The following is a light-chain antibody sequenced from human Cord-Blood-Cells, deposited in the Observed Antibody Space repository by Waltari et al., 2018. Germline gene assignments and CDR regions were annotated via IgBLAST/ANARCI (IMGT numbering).Light chain of an antibody. CDR3: SSYTSSSTV. J-gene: IGLJ2*01. Sequence: QSALTQHASVSGSHGQSITISCTGTSSDVGGYNYVSWYQQHPGKAPKLLIYDVSNRPAGVSNRFSGSKSGNTASLTISGLQAEDEADYYCSSYTSSSTVFGGGTKLTVL. CDR1: SSDVGGYNY. V-gene: IGLV2-14*01. CDR2: DVS.